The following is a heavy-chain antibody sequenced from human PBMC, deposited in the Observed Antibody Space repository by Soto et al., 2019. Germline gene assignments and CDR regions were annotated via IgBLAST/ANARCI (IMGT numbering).Heavy chain of an antibody. V-gene: IGHV3-74*01. CDR2: INGDGSYT. Sequence: EVQLVESGGGLVQPGGSLRLSCAASGFTFSSYWMHWLRQVPGKGLLWVSRINGDGSYTNYADSVKGRFTISRDNAKNTLYLQMNSLRAEDTAVYYCARERGGYSSDFWGQGTLVTVSS. D-gene: IGHD2-15*01. CDR1: GFTFSSYW. CDR3: ARERGGYSSDF. J-gene: IGHJ4*02.